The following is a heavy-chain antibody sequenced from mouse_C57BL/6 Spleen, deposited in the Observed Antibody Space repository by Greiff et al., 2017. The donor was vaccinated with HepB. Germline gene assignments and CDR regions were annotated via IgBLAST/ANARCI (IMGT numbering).Heavy chain of an antibody. CDR2: INPNYGTT. CDR3: GRSTTTGYFDV. Sequence: EVQLQPSGPELVQPGASVKISCKASGYSFNDYYMNWVKQSNGKSLEWIGVINPNYGTTSYNQKFKGKSTLTVDQSSNTAYMQRNSLTSEDSAVYYGGRSTTTGYFDVWGTGTTVTVSS. J-gene: IGHJ1*03. CDR1: GYSFNDYY. V-gene: IGHV1-39*01. D-gene: IGHD2-1*01.